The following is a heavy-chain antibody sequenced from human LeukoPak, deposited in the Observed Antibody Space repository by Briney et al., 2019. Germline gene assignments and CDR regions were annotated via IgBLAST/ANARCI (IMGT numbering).Heavy chain of an antibody. V-gene: IGHV4-61*01. Sequence: SETLSLTCTVSGGSVSSSSYYWSWIRQPPGKGLEWIGYIYYSGSTNYNPSLKSRVTISVDTSKNQFSLKMSSVTATDTAVYYCARDGRYYGMDVWGKGTTVTVSS. CDR3: ARDGRYYGMDV. CDR2: IYYSGST. CDR1: GGSVSSSSYY. J-gene: IGHJ6*04.